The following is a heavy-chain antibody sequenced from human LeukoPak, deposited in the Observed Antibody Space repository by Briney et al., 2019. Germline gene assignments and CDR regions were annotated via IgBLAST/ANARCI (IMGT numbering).Heavy chain of an antibody. CDR2: ISDNEGTT. V-gene: IGHV3-23*01. J-gene: IGHJ4*02. CDR3: ARHDSFIPY. CDR1: GFNFNYYA. D-gene: IGHD5-18*01. Sequence: PGGSLRLSCAASGFNFNYYAMSWVRQAPGKGLEWVSGISDNEGTTYYTDSVKGRFTISRDNTKNTVYLQMNNLRADDTAVYFCARHDSFIPYWGQGTLVTVSS.